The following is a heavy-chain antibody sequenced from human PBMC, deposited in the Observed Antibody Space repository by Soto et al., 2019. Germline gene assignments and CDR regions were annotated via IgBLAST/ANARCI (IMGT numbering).Heavy chain of an antibody. Sequence: QITLKESGPTLVKPTQTLTLTCTFSGFSLSTSGVGVGWIRQPPGKALEWLALIYWDDDKRYSPSLKSRLTITKDTSKNQVVLTMTNMDPVDTATYYCAHRSDILTGYPYYFGYWGQGTLVTVSS. V-gene: IGHV2-5*02. CDR2: IYWDDDK. CDR1: GFSLSTSGVG. D-gene: IGHD3-9*01. CDR3: AHRSDILTGYPYYFGY. J-gene: IGHJ4*02.